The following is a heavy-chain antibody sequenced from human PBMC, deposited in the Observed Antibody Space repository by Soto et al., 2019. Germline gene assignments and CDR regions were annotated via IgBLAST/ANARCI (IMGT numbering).Heavy chain of an antibody. Sequence: GGSLRLSCAASGFSFSSYWMHWVRQAPGKGLVWVSRINSDGSSTSYADSVKGRFTISRDNAKNTLYLQMNSLRAEDTAVYYCARPYRGIAARNAFDYWGQGTLVTVSS. V-gene: IGHV3-74*01. J-gene: IGHJ4*02. CDR1: GFSFSSYW. D-gene: IGHD6-6*01. CDR2: INSDGSST. CDR3: ARPYRGIAARNAFDY.